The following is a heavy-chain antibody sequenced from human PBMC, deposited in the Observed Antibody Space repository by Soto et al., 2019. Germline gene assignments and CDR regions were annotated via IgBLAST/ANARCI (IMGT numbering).Heavy chain of an antibody. CDR1: GFTFSSYE. Sequence: GGSLRLSCAASGFTFSSYEMNWVRQAPGKGLEWVSYISSSGSTIYYADSVKGRFTISRDNAKNSLYLQMNSLRAEDTAVYYCARLSSGDGEDYYYYYMDVWGKGTTVTVSS. CDR2: ISSSGSTI. CDR3: ARLSSGDGEDYYYYYMDV. J-gene: IGHJ6*03. D-gene: IGHD7-27*01. V-gene: IGHV3-48*03.